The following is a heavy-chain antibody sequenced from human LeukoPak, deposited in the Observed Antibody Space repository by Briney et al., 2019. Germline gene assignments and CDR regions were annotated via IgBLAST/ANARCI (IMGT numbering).Heavy chain of an antibody. Sequence: SVKVSCKASGGTFSSYAISWERQAPGQGLEWMGGIIPIFGTANYAQKFQGRVTITADKSTSTAYMELSSLRSEDTAVYYCARATGANYHFDYWGQGTLVTVSS. D-gene: IGHD7-27*01. CDR2: IIPIFGTA. J-gene: IGHJ4*02. CDR1: GGTFSSYA. CDR3: ARATGANYHFDY. V-gene: IGHV1-69*06.